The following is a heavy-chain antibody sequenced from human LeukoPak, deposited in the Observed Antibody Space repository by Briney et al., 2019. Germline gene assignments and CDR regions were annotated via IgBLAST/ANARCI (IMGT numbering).Heavy chain of an antibody. D-gene: IGHD6-19*01. CDR3: ARIPVRQWLVRGYFDY. V-gene: IGHV1-69*05. CDR1: GGTFSSYA. J-gene: IGHJ4*02. Sequence: GASVKVSCKASGGTFSSYAISWVRQAPGQGLEWMGGIIPIFGTANYAQKFQGRVTMTTDTSTSTAYMELRSLRSDDMAVYYCARIPVRQWLVRGYFDYWGQGTLVTVSS. CDR2: IIPIFGTA.